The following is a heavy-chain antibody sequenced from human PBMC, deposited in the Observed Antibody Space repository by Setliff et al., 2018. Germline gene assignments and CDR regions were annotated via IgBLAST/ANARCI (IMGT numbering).Heavy chain of an antibody. D-gene: IGHD5-18*01. V-gene: IGHV3-7*01. CDR2: IKQDGSEK. CDR3: ARDVEAYSYGAGWFDP. Sequence: GGSLRLSCAASGFTFSRYWMSWVRQAPGKGLEWVANIKQDGSEKYYVDSVKGRFTISRDNAKNSLYLQMNSLRAEDTAVYYCARDVEAYSYGAGWFDPWGQGTLVTVSS. CDR1: GFTFSRYW. J-gene: IGHJ5*02.